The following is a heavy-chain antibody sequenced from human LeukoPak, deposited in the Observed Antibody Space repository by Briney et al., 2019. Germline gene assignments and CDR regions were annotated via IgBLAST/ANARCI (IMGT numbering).Heavy chain of an antibody. D-gene: IGHD6-13*01. V-gene: IGHV7-4-1*02. CDR2: INTNTGNP. CDR3: AREKDSSSWYYYYYYMDV. CDR1: GYTFTDYY. Sequence: ASVKVSCKASGYTFTDYYMHWVRQAPGQGLEWMGWINTNTGNPTYAQGFTGRFVFSLDTSVSTAYLQISSLKAEDTAVYYCAREKDSSSWYYYYYYMDVWGKGTTVTVSS. J-gene: IGHJ6*03.